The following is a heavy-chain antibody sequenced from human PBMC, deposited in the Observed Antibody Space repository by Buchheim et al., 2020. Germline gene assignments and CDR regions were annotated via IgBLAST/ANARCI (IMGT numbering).Heavy chain of an antibody. CDR3: VRDDILTGYSFDY. CDR2: INRDGSSI. D-gene: IGHD3-9*01. V-gene: IGHV3-74*01. J-gene: IGHJ4*02. Sequence: EVHLVESGGGLVQPGGSLRLSCAASGFIFSGYWMHWVRQVPGKGLVWVSRINRDGSSISYADSVKGRFTISRANAKNTLYLQMNTLRVEDTAVYYCVRDDILTGYSFDYWGQGTL. CDR1: GFIFSGYW.